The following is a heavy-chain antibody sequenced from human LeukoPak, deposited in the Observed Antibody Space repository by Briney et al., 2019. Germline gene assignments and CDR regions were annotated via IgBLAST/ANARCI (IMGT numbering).Heavy chain of an antibody. D-gene: IGHD3/OR15-3a*01. CDR3: ARSPFLDWYWFDP. Sequence: SETLSLTCTVSGGSIRSGDYYLSWIRQPPGKGLEWIGYIYYSGSTYYNPSLKSRLTISVDASKNQFSLRLSSVTAADTAVYYCARSPFLDWYWFDPWGQGTLVTVSS. CDR2: IYYSGST. CDR1: GGSIRSGDYY. J-gene: IGHJ5*02. V-gene: IGHV4-30-4*08.